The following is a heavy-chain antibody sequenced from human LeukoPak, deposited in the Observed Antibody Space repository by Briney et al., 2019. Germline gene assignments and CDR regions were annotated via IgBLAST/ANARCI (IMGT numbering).Heavy chain of an antibody. J-gene: IGHJ4*02. CDR2: FDPEDGET. Sequence: ASVKVSCKVSGYTLTELSMHWVRQAPGKGLEWMGGFDPEDGETIYAQKFQGRVTMTRNTSISTAYMELSSLRSEDTAVYYCARGRDGYNFAYWGQGTLVTVSS. CDR1: GYTLTELS. V-gene: IGHV1-24*01. CDR3: ARGRDGYNFAY. D-gene: IGHD5-24*01.